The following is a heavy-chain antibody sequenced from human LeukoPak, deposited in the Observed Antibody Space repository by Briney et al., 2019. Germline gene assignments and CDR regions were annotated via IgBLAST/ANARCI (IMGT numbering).Heavy chain of an antibody. V-gene: IGHV3-11*01. CDR1: GFTFSDYY. D-gene: IGHD6-19*01. Sequence: GGSLRLSCAASGFTFSDYYMSWIRQAPGKGLEWVSYISSSGSTIYYADSVKGRFTISRDNAKNSLYLQMNSLRAEDTAVYYCAMGEQWLAQYFQHWGQGTLVTVSS. CDR2: ISSSGSTI. CDR3: AMGEQWLAQYFQH. J-gene: IGHJ1*01.